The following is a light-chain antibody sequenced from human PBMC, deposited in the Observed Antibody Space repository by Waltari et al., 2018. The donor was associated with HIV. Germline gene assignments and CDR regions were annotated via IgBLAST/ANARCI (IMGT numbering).Light chain of an antibody. J-gene: IGLJ1*01. V-gene: IGLV3-19*01. CDR2: GAN. CDR1: SLSSFF. Sequence: SSELTQDPVLSVALGQTIKITCPGDSLSSFFPNWYQQTPGQAPILVVYGANRRPSGIPDRFSASNSGNTSSLIISDSQAVDEADYYCHSRDTDGDHYVFGGGTRVIV. CDR3: HSRDTDGDHYV.